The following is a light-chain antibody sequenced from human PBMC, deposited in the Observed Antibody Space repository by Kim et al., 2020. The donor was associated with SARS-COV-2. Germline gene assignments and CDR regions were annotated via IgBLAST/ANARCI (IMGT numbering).Light chain of an antibody. CDR1: QSVSSY. Sequence: SLSPGESATLSGRASQSVSSYLAWYQKKPGQAPRLLIYDASNRATGIPARFSGGGSGTDFNLTSGSLEPEDFAVYYCQQGSNSLTFGGGTKVDIK. CDR2: DAS. J-gene: IGKJ4*01. V-gene: IGKV3-11*01. CDR3: QQGSNSLT.